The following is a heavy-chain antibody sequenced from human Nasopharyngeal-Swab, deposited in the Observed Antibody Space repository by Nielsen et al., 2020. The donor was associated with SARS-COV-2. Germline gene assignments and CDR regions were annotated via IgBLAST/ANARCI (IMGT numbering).Heavy chain of an antibody. D-gene: IGHD3-10*01. CDR3: ASLLWFGELPSDYYYYGMDV. V-gene: IGHV3-11*04. J-gene: IGHJ6*02. CDR1: GFTFSDYY. Sequence: GGSLRLSCAASGFTFSDYYMSWIRQAPGKGLEWVSYISSSGSTIYYADSVKGRFTISRDNAKNSLYLQMNSLRAEDTAVYYCASLLWFGELPSDYYYYGMDVWGPGTTVTVSS. CDR2: ISSSGSTI.